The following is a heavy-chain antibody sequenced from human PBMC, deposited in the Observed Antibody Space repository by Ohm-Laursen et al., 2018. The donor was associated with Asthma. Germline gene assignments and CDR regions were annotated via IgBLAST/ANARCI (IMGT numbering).Heavy chain of an antibody. CDR3: ARGGASAYSRDRGDYRYYGMDV. V-gene: IGHV3-30-3*01. CDR1: GITFSNYA. Sequence: SLRLSCAASGITFSNYAMHWVRQAPGRGLEWVAVISYDGTKRYVAYSVQGRFTISRDNSRKSLFLQMTNLRGQDTAVYFCARGGASAYSRDRGDYRYYGMDVWGLGTTVTVSS. J-gene: IGHJ6*02. CDR2: ISYDGTKR. D-gene: IGHD5-12*01.